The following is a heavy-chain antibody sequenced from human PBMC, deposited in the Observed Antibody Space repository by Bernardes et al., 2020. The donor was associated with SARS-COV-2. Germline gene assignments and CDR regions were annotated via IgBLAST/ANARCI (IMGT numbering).Heavy chain of an antibody. CDR2: VWFDGSDI. CDR1: GFTFSNYG. CDR3: ARDLTDSWEYFDY. Sequence: GGSLRLSCAASGFTFSNYGMHWVRQAPGKGLEWVAHVWFDGSDIDYADSVKGRFTISRDNSKNTLFLQMNNLRAEDTAVYYCARDLTDSWEYFDYWGQGTLVTVSS. V-gene: IGHV3-33*01. J-gene: IGHJ4*02. D-gene: IGHD6-13*01.